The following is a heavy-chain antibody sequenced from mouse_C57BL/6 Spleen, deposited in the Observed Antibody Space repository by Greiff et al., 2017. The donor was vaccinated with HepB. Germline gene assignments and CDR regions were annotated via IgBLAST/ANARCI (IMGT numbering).Heavy chain of an antibody. CDR2: IYPGNSDT. J-gene: IGHJ4*01. CDR1: GYTFTSYW. Sequence: EVKVVESGTVLARPGASVKMSCKTSGYTFTSYWMHWVKQRPGQGLEWIGAIYPGNSDTSYNQKFKGKAKLTAVTSASTAYMELSSLTNEDSAVYYCTRGYYYGSSSYAMDYWGQGTSVTVSS. CDR3: TRGYYYGSSSYAMDY. D-gene: IGHD1-1*01. V-gene: IGHV1-5*01.